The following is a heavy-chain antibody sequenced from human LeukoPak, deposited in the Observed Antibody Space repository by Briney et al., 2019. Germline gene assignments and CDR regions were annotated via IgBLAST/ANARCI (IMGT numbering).Heavy chain of an antibody. Sequence: PSQTLSLTCTVSGGSISSGGYYWSWIRQHPGKGLEWIGYIYYSGSTYYNPSLKSRVTISVDTSKNQFSLKLSSVTAADTAVYYCARDRAKPYYYYGMDAWGQGTTVTVSS. CDR2: IYYSGST. CDR3: ARDRAKPYYYYGMDA. V-gene: IGHV4-31*03. CDR1: GGSISSGGYY. J-gene: IGHJ6*02.